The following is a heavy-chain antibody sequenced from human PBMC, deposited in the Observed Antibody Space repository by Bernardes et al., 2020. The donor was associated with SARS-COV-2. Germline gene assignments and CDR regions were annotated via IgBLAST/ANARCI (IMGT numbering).Heavy chain of an antibody. CDR3: SRGAPGS. Sequence: TLFFTCAVYGGTFSDNPWTWIRQSPGTGLEWIGQISHSGISNYNPSLKSRVTMSVDSSKNQFSLNLTSVTAADTAVYFCSRGAPGSWGQGTLVTVSS. CDR2: ISHSGIS. CDR1: GGTFSDNP. J-gene: IGHJ5*02. D-gene: IGHD3-9*01. V-gene: IGHV4-34*01.